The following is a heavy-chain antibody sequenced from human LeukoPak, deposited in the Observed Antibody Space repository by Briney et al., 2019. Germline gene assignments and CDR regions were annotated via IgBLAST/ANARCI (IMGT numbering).Heavy chain of an antibody. V-gene: IGHV3-23*01. Sequence: PGGSLRLPCAASGFTFSSYAMSWVRQAPGKGLEWVSAISGSGGSTYYADSVKGRFTISRDNSKNTLYLQMNSLRAEDTAVYYCAACWSGYYTIDYWGQGTLVTVSS. D-gene: IGHD3-3*01. CDR3: AACWSGYYTIDY. CDR1: GFTFSSYA. J-gene: IGHJ4*02. CDR2: ISGSGGST.